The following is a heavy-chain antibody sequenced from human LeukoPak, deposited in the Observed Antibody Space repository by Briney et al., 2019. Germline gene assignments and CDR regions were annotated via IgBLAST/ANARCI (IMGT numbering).Heavy chain of an antibody. CDR2: IIPILGIA. CDR3: APGGPYYFDY. CDR1: GGTFSSYA. D-gene: IGHD3-16*01. Sequence: ASVKVSCKASGGTFSSYAISWVRQAPGQGLEWMGRIIPILGIANYAQKFQGRVTITADKSTSTAYMELSSLRSEDTAVYYCAPGGPYYFDYGAKGPLVTVPS. J-gene: IGHJ4*02. V-gene: IGHV1-69*04.